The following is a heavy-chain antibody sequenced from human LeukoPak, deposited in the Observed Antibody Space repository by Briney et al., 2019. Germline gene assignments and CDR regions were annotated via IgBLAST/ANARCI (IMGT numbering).Heavy chain of an antibody. D-gene: IGHD5-18*01. CDR2: IYTSGST. J-gene: IGHJ4*02. V-gene: IGHV4-61*02. CDR1: GGSISSGSYY. Sequence: SETLSLTCTVSGGSISSGSYYWSWIRQPAGKGLEWIGRIYTSGSTNCNPSLKSRVTISVDTSKNQFSLKLSSVTAADTAVYYCARGGYYPLDYWGQGTLVTVSS. CDR3: ARGGYYPLDY.